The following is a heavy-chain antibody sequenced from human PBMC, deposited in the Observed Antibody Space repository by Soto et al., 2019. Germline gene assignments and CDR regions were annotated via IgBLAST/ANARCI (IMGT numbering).Heavy chain of an antibody. CDR1: GYTFTSYG. V-gene: IGHV1-2*04. CDR3: ARDVLAAAGNAETTTSNYYYYGMDV. CDR2: INPNSGGT. D-gene: IGHD6-13*01. Sequence: GASVKVSCKASGYTFTSYGISWVRQAPGQGLEWMGWINPNSGGTNYAQKFQGWVTMTRDTSISTAYMELSRLRSDDTAVYYCARDVLAAAGNAETTTSNYYYYGMDVWGQGTTVTVSS. J-gene: IGHJ6*02.